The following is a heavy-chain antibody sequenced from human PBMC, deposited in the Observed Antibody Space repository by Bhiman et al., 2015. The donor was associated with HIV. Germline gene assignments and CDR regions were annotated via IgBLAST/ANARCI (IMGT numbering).Heavy chain of an antibody. Sequence: DVQLVESGGTVVRPGGSLRLSCAASGFSFDDYGMSWVRHAPGKGLEWVSSINWNGDYTGYAESVKGRFTISRDNAKNSLYLQMNSLRAEDTAVYYCARDYSIYPEDYGMDVWGQGTTVTVSS. CDR3: ARDYSIYPEDYGMDV. CDR2: INWNGDYT. V-gene: IGHV3-20*04. D-gene: IGHD5/OR15-5a*01. CDR1: GFSFDDYG. J-gene: IGHJ6*02.